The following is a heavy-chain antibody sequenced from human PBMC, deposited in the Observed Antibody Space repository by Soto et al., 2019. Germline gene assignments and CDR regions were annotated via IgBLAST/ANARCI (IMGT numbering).Heavy chain of an antibody. J-gene: IGHJ1*01. CDR3: AREDESSGYAGTFHH. CDR1: GFIFSSYV. V-gene: IGHV3-30-3*01. CDR2: ISNDGNK. D-gene: IGHD3-22*01. Sequence: QVQLVESGGDVVQPGRSLRLSCAASGFIFSSYVIHWVRQGPGKGLEWEALISNDGNKHYADSVKDRFTISRDNSKNKVDLEMNSLRAEDTGIYYGAREDESSGYAGTFHHSCQGTLVTVAT.